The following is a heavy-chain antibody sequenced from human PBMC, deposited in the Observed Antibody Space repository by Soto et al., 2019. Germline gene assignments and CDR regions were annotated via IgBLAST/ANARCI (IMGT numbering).Heavy chain of an antibody. CDR2: IIPMVGIA. J-gene: IGHJ6*02. D-gene: IGHD3-10*01. CDR3: AGDYHGSGSYYNVYYGMDV. CDR1: GGTFSNYI. V-gene: IGHV1-69*08. Sequence: QVQLVQSGAEVKKPGSSVKVSCKASGGTFSNYIINWVRQAPGQGLEWMGRIIPMVGIANYAEKFQGRVTITADKYTSTAYTELTSLRSEDTAVYDCAGDYHGSGSYYNVYYGMDVWGQGTTVTVSS.